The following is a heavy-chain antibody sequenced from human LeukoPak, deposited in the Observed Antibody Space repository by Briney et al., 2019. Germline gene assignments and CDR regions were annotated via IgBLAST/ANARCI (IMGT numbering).Heavy chain of an antibody. J-gene: IGHJ4*02. D-gene: IGHD3-22*01. Sequence: PSETLSLTCTGSGDSISSYFWTWLRQPPGKGLEWIGFFFYSGSANYNPSLKSRVTISGDTSKNQFSLKLTSVTAADTAVHYCARRAADSSGYYPHWGQGTLVTVSS. V-gene: IGHV4-59*08. CDR2: FFYSGSA. CDR3: ARRAADSSGYYPH. CDR1: GDSISSYF.